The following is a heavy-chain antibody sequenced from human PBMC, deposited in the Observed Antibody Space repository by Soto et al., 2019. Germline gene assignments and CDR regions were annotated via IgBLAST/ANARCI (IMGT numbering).Heavy chain of an antibody. D-gene: IGHD3-3*01. V-gene: IGHV4-31*03. CDR2: RSYSGST. CDR1: GGSISSCDYY. CDR3: ATRITVFGLLIPPFDP. Sequence: SETLSLTCTVSGGSISSCDYYWSWVREHPGKGLEWIGYRSYSGSTYYNPSLKSRVTIVVDTSRNQFSLRLSSVTAADTAIYYCATRITVFGLLIPPFDPWGQGTQVTVSS. J-gene: IGHJ5*02.